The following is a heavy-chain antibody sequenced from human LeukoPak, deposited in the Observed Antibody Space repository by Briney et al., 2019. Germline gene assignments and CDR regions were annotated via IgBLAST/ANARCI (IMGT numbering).Heavy chain of an antibody. CDR1: GFTFSSYS. J-gene: IGHJ5*02. CDR3: ARELPVVVVAAKDNWFDP. Sequence: PGGSLRLSCAASGFTFSSYSMNWVRQAPGKGLEWVSSISSSSSYIYYADSVKGRFTISRDNAKNSLYLQMNSLRAEDTAVYYCARELPVVVVAAKDNWFDPWGQGTLVTVSS. D-gene: IGHD2-15*01. CDR2: ISSSSSYI. V-gene: IGHV3-21*01.